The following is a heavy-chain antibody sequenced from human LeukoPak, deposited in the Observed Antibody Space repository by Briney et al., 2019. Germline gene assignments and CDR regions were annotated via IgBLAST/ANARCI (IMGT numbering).Heavy chain of an antibody. D-gene: IGHD6-19*01. Sequence: PGGSLRLSCAASGFTFSTYWMSWVRQAPGKGLEWVANIKQDGSEKYYVDSVKGRFTISRDNAKNSLYLQMNSLRAEDTAVYYCARRAVAALVPFDYWGQGTLVTVSS. CDR3: ARRAVAALVPFDY. V-gene: IGHV3-7*01. J-gene: IGHJ4*02. CDR2: IKQDGSEK. CDR1: GFTFSTYW.